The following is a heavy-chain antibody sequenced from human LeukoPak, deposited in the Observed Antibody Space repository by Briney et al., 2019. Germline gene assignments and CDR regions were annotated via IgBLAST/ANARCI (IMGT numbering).Heavy chain of an antibody. CDR1: GYTLTELS. Sequence: ASVKVSCKVSGYTLTELSMHWVRQAPGKGLEWMGGFDPEDGETIYAQKFQGRVTMTEDTSTSTAYMELRSLRSDDTAVYYCARDIPLGRSIIRVVTLDYWGQGTLVTVSS. J-gene: IGHJ4*02. CDR2: FDPEDGET. D-gene: IGHD4-23*01. CDR3: ARDIPLGRSIIRVVTLDY. V-gene: IGHV1-24*01.